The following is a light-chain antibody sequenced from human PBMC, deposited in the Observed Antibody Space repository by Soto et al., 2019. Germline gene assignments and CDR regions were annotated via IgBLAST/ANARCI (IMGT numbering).Light chain of an antibody. J-gene: IGLJ1*01. CDR3: QSYDSSLSGYV. V-gene: IGLV1-40*01. CDR1: NSNIGAGYD. Sequence: QSVLTQPPSVSGAPGQRVTISCTGSNSNIGAGYDVHWYQQFPGTAPKLLIYFNSNRPSGVPDRFSGSTSGTSASLAITGLQAEDEADYYCQSYDSSLSGYVFGAGTKAPS. CDR2: FNS.